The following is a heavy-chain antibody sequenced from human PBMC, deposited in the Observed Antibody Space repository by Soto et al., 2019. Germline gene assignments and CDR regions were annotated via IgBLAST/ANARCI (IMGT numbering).Heavy chain of an antibody. V-gene: IGHV4-39*01. J-gene: IGHJ5*02. CDR1: GGSISSSSYY. CDR3: ARHPHDYDFWSGYREGDWFDP. CDR2: IYYSGST. D-gene: IGHD3-3*01. Sequence: NPSETLSLTCTVSGGSISSSSYYWGWIRQPPGKGLEWIGSIYYSGSTYYNPSLKSRVTISVDTSKNQFSLKLSSVTAADTAVYYCARHPHDYDFWSGYREGDWFDPWGQGTLVTVSS.